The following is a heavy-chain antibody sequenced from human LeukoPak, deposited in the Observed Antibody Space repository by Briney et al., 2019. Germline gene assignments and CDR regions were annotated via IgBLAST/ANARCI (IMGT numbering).Heavy chain of an antibody. Sequence: GGSLRLSCAVAGFTFNNYAINWVRQAPGKGLEWLSYIGSNGDDKLYADSVKGRFTISRDDAKNSVYLQMNILRDEDTALYYCARDLDGDEDFDYWGQGTLVTASS. CDR1: GFTFNNYA. CDR2: IGSNGDDK. CDR3: ARDLDGDEDFDY. J-gene: IGHJ4*02. V-gene: IGHV3-48*03. D-gene: IGHD5-24*01.